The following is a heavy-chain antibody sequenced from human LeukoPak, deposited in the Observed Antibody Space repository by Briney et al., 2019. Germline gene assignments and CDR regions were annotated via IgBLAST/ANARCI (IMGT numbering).Heavy chain of an antibody. CDR1: GYSFTGYY. CDR3: ARDRLEVWELNDY. J-gene: IGHJ4*02. CDR2: INPNSGDT. D-gene: IGHD1-26*01. V-gene: IGHV1-2*02. Sequence: ASVKVSCKASGYSFTGYYMHWVRQAPGQGLEWMGWINPNSGDTKYAQKLQGRVTMTTDTSTSTAYMELRSLRSDDTAVYYCARDRLEVWELNDYWGQGTLVTVSS.